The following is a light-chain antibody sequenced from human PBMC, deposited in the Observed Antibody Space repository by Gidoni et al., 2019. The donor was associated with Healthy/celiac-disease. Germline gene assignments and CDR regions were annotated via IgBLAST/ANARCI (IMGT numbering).Light chain of an antibody. J-gene: IGKJ1*01. CDR1: QSISSY. V-gene: IGKV1-39*01. CDR2: AAS. CDR3: QQSYSTPPT. Sequence: DIQMNPSPSSLSASVGDRVTITCRASQSISSYLNWYQQKPGKAPKLLIYAASSLQSGVPSRFSGSGSGTDFTLTISSLQPEDFATYYCQQSYSTPPTFGQGTKVEIK.